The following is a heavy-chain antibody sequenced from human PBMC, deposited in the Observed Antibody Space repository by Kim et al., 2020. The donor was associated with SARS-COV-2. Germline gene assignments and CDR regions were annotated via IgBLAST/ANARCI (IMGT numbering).Heavy chain of an antibody. J-gene: IGHJ2*01. CDR3: ARRLDWGYAYWYFDL. V-gene: IGHV4-59*13. CDR1: GGSISSYY. Sequence: SETLSLTCTVSGGSISSYYWSWIRQPPGKGLEWIGYIYYSGSTNYNPSLKSRVTISVDTSKNQFSLKLSSVTAADTAVYYCARRLDWGYAYWYFDLWGRGTLVTVSS. CDR2: IYYSGST. D-gene: IGHD7-27*01.